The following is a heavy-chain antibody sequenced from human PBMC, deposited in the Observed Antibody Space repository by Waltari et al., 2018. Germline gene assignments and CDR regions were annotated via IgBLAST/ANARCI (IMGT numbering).Heavy chain of an antibody. CDR1: GGSISSGDYD. Sequence: QVQLQESGPGLVKPSQTLSLTCTVSGGSISSGDYDWRWIRQPPGKGLEWIGYIYYSGSTYYNPSLKSRVTISVDTSKNQFSLKLSSVTAADTAVYYCARVRGDWYGDYSLFDYWGQGTLVTVSS. CDR3: ARVRGDWYGDYSLFDY. J-gene: IGHJ4*02. V-gene: IGHV4-30-4*01. CDR2: IYYSGST. D-gene: IGHD4-17*01.